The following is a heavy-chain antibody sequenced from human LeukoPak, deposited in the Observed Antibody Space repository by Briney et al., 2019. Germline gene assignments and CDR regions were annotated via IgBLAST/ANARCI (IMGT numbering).Heavy chain of an antibody. V-gene: IGHV4-59*02. CDR1: GASVTSYY. D-gene: IGHD3-22*01. CDR2: ISYNERV. Sequence: SETLSLTCSVSGASVTSYYWNWVRQRPGKGLEWIGYISYNERVDYGPTLKSRVTMSLDTSKNQFSLKLISVTAADTGMYYCARFQSYDSSGYYNAFDIWGQGTMVTVSS. CDR3: ARFQSYDSSGYYNAFDI. J-gene: IGHJ3*02.